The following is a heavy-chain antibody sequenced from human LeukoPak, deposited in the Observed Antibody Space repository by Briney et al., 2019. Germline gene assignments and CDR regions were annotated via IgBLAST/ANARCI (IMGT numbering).Heavy chain of an antibody. D-gene: IGHD1-26*01. CDR1: GDSFTNYW. CDR2: TYPGDSDT. CDR3: ARALRGSYGDWFDP. Sequence: GESLKISRKASGDSFTNYWIGWVRQMPGKGLEWMGITYPGDSDTRHSPSFQGQVTISADKSIGTAYLQWSSLKASDTAIYYCARALRGSYGDWFDPWGQGTLVTVSS. J-gene: IGHJ5*02. V-gene: IGHV5-51*01.